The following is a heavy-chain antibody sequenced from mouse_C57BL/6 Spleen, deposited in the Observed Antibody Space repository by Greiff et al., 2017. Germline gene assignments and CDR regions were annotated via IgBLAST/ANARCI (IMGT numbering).Heavy chain of an antibody. D-gene: IGHD1-1*01. V-gene: IGHV1-15*01. CDR1: GYTFTDYE. CDR3: TRESYYYGSSYDYAMDY. Sequence: VKLVESGAELVRPGASVTLSCKASGYTFTDYEMHWVKQTPVHGLEWIGAIDPETGGTAYNQKFKGKAILTADKSSSTAYMELRSLTSEDSAVYYCTRESYYYGSSYDYAMDYWGQGTSVTVSS. J-gene: IGHJ4*01. CDR2: IDPETGGT.